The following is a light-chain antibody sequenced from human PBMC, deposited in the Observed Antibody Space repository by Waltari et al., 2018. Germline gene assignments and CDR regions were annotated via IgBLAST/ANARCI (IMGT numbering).Light chain of an antibody. CDR3: QQRKDWPLTT. Sequence: IVLTQSPATPSLLPGESATLSYRSSQNITNPLAWYQLKPGQAPRLLIHDASRRAVGIPARFSGSGSGTDFSLTISSLEPEDFAVYYCQQRKDWPLTTFGQGTRLEIK. CDR1: QNITNP. J-gene: IGKJ5*01. V-gene: IGKV3-11*01. CDR2: DAS.